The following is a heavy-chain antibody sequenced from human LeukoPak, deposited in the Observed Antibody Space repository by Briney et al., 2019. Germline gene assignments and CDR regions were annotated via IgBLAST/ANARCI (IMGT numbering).Heavy chain of an antibody. Sequence: GASVKVSCKASGYTFTSYAMHWVRQAPGQRLEWMGWINAGNGNTKYSQKFQGRVTITRDTSASTAYMELSSLRSEDTAVYYRARDLGRGYQLTFDYWGQGTLVTVSS. D-gene: IGHD2-2*01. J-gene: IGHJ4*02. V-gene: IGHV1-3*01. CDR1: GYTFTSYA. CDR2: INAGNGNT. CDR3: ARDLGRGYQLTFDY.